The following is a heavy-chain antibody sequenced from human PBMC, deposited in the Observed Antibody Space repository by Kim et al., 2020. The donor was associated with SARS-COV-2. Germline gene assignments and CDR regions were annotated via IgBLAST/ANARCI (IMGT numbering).Heavy chain of an antibody. J-gene: IGHJ5*02. Sequence: GESLKISCKGSGYSFTSYWIGWVRQMPGKGLEWMGIIYPGDSDTRYSPSFQGQVTISADKSISTAYLQWSSLKASDTAMYYCARGGVWTPEGRAAAATGWFDPWGQGTLVTVSS. V-gene: IGHV5-51*01. CDR2: IYPGDSDT. CDR1: GYSFTSYW. CDR3: ARGGVWTPEGRAAAATGWFDP. D-gene: IGHD6-13*01.